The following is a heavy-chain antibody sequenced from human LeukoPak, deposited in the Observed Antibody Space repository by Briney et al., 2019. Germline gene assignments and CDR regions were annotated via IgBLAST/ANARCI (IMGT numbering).Heavy chain of an antibody. J-gene: IGHJ4*02. D-gene: IGHD4-17*01. V-gene: IGHV1-18*01. CDR1: GYTFTSYG. Sequence: ASVKVSCKASGYTFTSYGISWVRQAPGQGLEWMGWISAYNGNTNYAQKLQGRVTMTTDTSTSTAYMELRSLRSDDTAVYYCARDFLDYGDYESLGYWGQGTLVTVSS. CDR3: ARDFLDYGDYESLGY. CDR2: ISAYNGNT.